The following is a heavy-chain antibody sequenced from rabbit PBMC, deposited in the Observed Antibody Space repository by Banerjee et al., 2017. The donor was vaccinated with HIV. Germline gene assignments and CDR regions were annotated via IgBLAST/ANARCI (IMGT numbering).Heavy chain of an antibody. CDR1: GFSFSSGYD. J-gene: IGHJ4*01. V-gene: IGHV1S40*01. CDR2: INTSSGST. Sequence: QSLEESGGDLVKPGASLTLTCTASGFSFSSGYDMCWVRQAPGKGLEWIACINTSSGSTVYATWAKGRFTISRTSSTTVTLQMTSLTAADTATYFCARDRDTGSVYYFDLWGQGTLVTVS. CDR3: ARDRDTGSVYYFDL. D-gene: IGHD8-1*01.